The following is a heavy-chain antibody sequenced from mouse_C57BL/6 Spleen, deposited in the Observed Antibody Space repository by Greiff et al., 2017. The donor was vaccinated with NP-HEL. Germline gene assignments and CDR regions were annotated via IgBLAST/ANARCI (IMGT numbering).Heavy chain of an antibody. CDR2: IYPRSGNT. CDR3: ENATTVVAGEYYFDY. Sequence: QVQLQQSGAELARPGASVKLSCKASGYTFTSYGISWVKQRTGQGLEWIGEIYPRSGNTYYNEKFKGKSTLTADKSSSTAYMELSSLTSEDSAVYLCENATTVVAGEYYFDYWGQGTTLTVSS. CDR1: GYTFTSYG. V-gene: IGHV1-81*01. D-gene: IGHD1-1*01. J-gene: IGHJ2*01.